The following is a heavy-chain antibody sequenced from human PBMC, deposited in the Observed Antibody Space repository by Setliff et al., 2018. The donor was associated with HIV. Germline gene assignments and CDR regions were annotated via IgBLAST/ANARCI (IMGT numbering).Heavy chain of an antibody. CDR2: IKADGSDK. Sequence: PGGSLRLSCAASGFTFSGYWMTWVRQAPGKGLEWVANIKADGSDKYYVDSVKGRFTISRDNAKNSLYLQMSSLRAEDTAVYYCARNTDVDSVYRPFHIWGQGTMVTVSS. CDR3: ARNTDVDSVYRPFHI. CDR1: GFTFSGYW. D-gene: IGHD1-26*01. V-gene: IGHV3-7*03. J-gene: IGHJ3*02.